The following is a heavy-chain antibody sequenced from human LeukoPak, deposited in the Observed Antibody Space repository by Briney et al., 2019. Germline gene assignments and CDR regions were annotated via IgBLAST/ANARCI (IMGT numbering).Heavy chain of an antibody. Sequence: GGSLRLSCAASGFTVSSNYMSWVRQAPGKGLEWVSLIYSGGSTYYADSVKGRFTISRDNSKNTLYLQMNSLRAEDTAVYYCAGGDYFGSGSPRDPLDYWGQGTLVTVSS. V-gene: IGHV3-53*01. J-gene: IGHJ4*02. CDR2: IYSGGST. CDR1: GFTVSSNY. CDR3: AGGDYFGSGSPRDPLDY. D-gene: IGHD3-10*01.